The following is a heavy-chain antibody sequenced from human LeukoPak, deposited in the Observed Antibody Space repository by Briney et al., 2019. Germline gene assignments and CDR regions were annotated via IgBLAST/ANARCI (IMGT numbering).Heavy chain of an antibody. J-gene: IGHJ3*02. CDR3: ARSDGYGLVDI. D-gene: IGHD3-10*01. V-gene: IGHV4-59*12. Sequence: SETLSLTCTVSGGSINSYYWSWIRQPPGKGLEWIGYIYYSGSTNYNPSLKSRVTISVDTSKNQFSLKLTSVTAADTAVYYCARSDGYGLVDIWGQGTMVTVSS. CDR1: GGSINSYY. CDR2: IYYSGST.